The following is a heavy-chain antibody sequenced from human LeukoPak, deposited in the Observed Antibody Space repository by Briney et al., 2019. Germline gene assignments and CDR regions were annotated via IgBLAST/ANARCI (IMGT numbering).Heavy chain of an antibody. CDR2: INSDASST. V-gene: IGHV3-74*01. CDR1: RYTLSKYW. CDR3: VNDFACLRGVSYYDRDDFEI. J-gene: IGHJ3*02. Sequence: GGSLRLSCAASRYTLSKYWMHWVRQAPGKGLVWVSHINSDASSTRYADSVKGRFTISRDNAKNTVYLQMNRLRAEDTAVYYCVNDFACLRGVSYYDRDDFEIRGQGTMVTVSS. D-gene: IGHD1-26*01.